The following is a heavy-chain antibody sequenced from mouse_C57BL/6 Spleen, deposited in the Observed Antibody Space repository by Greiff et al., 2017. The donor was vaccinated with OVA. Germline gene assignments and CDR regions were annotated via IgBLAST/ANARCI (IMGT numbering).Heavy chain of an antibody. V-gene: IGHV5-12*01. CDR1: GFTFSDYY. J-gene: IGHJ3*01. D-gene: IGHD2-5*01. CDR3: ARQGEYSNYVAWFAY. Sequence: EVKLVESGGGLVQPGGSLKLSCAASGFTFSDYYMYWVRQTPEKRLEWVAYISNGGGSTYYPDTVKGRFTISRDNAKNTLYLQMSRLKSEDTAMYCCARQGEYSNYVAWFAYWGQGTLVTVSA. CDR2: ISNGGGST.